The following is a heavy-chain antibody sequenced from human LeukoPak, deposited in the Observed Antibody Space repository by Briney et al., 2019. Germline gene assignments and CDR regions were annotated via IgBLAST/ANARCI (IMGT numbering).Heavy chain of an antibody. Sequence: SVKVSCKASGFTFTSSAVQWVRQARGQRLEWIGWIVVGSGNTNYAQKFQERVTITRDMSTSTAYMELSSLRSEDTAVYYCAADFSGDYYYGMDVWGQGTTVTVSS. CDR3: AADFSGDYYYGMDV. V-gene: IGHV1-58*01. CDR2: IVVGSGNT. D-gene: IGHD6-19*01. CDR1: GFTFTSSA. J-gene: IGHJ6*02.